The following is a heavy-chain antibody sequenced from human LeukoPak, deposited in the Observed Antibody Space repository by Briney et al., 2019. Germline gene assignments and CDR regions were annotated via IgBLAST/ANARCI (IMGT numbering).Heavy chain of an antibody. CDR1: GYTFTSNR. D-gene: IGHD2-15*01. J-gene: IGHJ4*02. V-gene: IGHV5-51*01. CDR3: ARHRGYCSGGSCYSLDY. Sequence: GGSLKISCKAAGYTFTSNRCGWVRQLPGKGREGMGIFFLGDSDTRYSPSFQGQVTISADKSSSTAFLQWSSLKASDTAMYSCARHRGYCSGGSCYSLDYWGQGTLVTVSS. CDR2: FFLGDSDT.